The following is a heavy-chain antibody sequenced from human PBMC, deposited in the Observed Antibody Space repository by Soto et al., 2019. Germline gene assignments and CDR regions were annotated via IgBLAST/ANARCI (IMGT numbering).Heavy chain of an antibody. CDR2: ISAYNGNT. CDR3: ARVGPYGDYVYFQH. Sequence: GASVKVSCTASGYAFTSYGISWVRQAPGQGLEWMGWISAYNGNTNYAQKLQGRVTMTTDTSTSTAYMELRSLRSDDTAVYYCARVGPYGDYVYFQHWGQGTLVTVSS. CDR1: GYAFTSYG. J-gene: IGHJ1*01. V-gene: IGHV1-18*01. D-gene: IGHD4-17*01.